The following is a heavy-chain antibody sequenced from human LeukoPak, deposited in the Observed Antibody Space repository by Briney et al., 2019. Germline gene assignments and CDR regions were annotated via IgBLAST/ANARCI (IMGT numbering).Heavy chain of an antibody. CDR3: LAYYYYYGMDV. J-gene: IGHJ6*02. V-gene: IGHV3-53*01. CDR1: GFTVSSNY. Sequence: GGSLRLSCAASGFTVSSNYMSWVRQAPGKGLEWVSVIYSGGSTYYADSVKGRFTISRDNSKNTLYLQMNSLRAEDTAVYYCLAYYYYYGMDVWGQGTTVTVSS. CDR2: IYSGGST.